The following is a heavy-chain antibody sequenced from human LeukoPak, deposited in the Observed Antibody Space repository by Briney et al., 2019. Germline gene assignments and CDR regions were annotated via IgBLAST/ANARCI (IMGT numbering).Heavy chain of an antibody. V-gene: IGHV1-69*05. Sequence: SVKVSCKASGGTFSSYAISWVRQAPGQGLEWMGGIIPIFGTANYAQKFQGRVTITTDESTSTAYMELSGLRSEDTAVYYCARDEGGIAARPGYYYYMDVWGKGTTVTVSS. CDR2: IIPIFGTA. CDR1: GGTFSSYA. D-gene: IGHD6-6*01. J-gene: IGHJ6*03. CDR3: ARDEGGIAARPGYYYYMDV.